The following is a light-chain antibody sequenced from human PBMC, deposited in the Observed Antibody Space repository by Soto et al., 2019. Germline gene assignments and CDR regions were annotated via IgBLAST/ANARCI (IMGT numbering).Light chain of an antibody. V-gene: IGKV3-20*01. Sequence: EIVLTQSPGTLSLSPGERATLSCRASQSISSSYLAWYQQKPGQPPRLLLYGASSRATGIPDRFSGSGSGTDFTLTISRLEPEDFAVYYCQQYSSPALTFGGGTRVEIK. CDR2: GAS. CDR3: QQYSSPALT. CDR1: QSISSSY. J-gene: IGKJ4*01.